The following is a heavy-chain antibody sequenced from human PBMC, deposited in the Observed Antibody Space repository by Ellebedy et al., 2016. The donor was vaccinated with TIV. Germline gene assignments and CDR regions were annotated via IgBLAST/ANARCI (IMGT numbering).Heavy chain of an antibody. Sequence: SETLSLTCTVPGGSISSYYWSWIRQPPGKGLEWIGYIYYSGSTNYNPSLKSRVTISVDTSKNQFSLKLSSVTAADTAVYYCARGDYPNWFDPWGQGTLVTVSS. V-gene: IGHV4-59*01. CDR1: GGSISSYY. J-gene: IGHJ5*02. CDR3: ARGDYPNWFDP. D-gene: IGHD3-16*01. CDR2: IYYSGST.